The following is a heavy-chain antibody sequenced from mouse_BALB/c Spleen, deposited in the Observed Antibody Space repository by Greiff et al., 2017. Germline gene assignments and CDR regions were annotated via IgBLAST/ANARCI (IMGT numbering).Heavy chain of an antibody. CDR1: GYTFTSYW. CDR2: INPSTGYT. Sequence: QVQLQQSGAELAKPGASVKMSCKASGYTFTSYWMHWVKQRPGQGLEWIGYINPSTGYTEYNQKFKDKATLTADKSSSTAYMQLSSLTSEDSAVYYGERSSYGSSFFDYWGQGTTLTVSS. D-gene: IGHD1-1*01. J-gene: IGHJ2*01. CDR3: ERSSYGSSFFDY. V-gene: IGHV1-7*01.